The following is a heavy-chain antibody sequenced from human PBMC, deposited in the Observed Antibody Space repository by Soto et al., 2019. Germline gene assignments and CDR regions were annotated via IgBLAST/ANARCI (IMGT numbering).Heavy chain of an antibody. J-gene: IGHJ6*02. Sequence: PGASLKISCKGSGYSFTSDWIGWVRQMPGKGLEWMGIIYPGESDTRYSPSFQGQVTISADKSISTAYLQWSSLKASDTAMYYCARRPGAVAGTEQSYYYYGMDVWGQGPTVTVAS. CDR2: IYPGESDT. V-gene: IGHV5-51*01. D-gene: IGHD6-19*01. CDR1: GYSFTSDW. CDR3: ARRPGAVAGTEQSYYYYGMDV.